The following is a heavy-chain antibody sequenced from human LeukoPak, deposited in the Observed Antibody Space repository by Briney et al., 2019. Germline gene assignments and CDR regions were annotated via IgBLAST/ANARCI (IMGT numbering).Heavy chain of an antibody. Sequence: GASVKVSCKASGYTFTSYAMNWVRQAPGQGLEWMGWINTNTGNPTYAQGFTGRFVFSLDTSVSTAYLQISSLKAEDTAVYYCASSYYYDSSLVGAFDIWGQGTMVTVSS. V-gene: IGHV7-4-1*02. J-gene: IGHJ3*02. CDR3: ASSYYYDSSLVGAFDI. D-gene: IGHD3-22*01. CDR1: GYTFTSYA. CDR2: INTNTGNP.